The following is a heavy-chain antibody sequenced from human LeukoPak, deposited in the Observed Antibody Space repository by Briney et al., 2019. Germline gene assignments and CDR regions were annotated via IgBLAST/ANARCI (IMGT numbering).Heavy chain of an antibody. J-gene: IGHJ4*02. V-gene: IGHV4-30-4*01. Sequence: SETLSLTCAVYGGSFSGYYWSWIRQPPGKGLEWIGYIYYSGSTYYNPSLKSRVTISVDTSKNQFSLKLSSVTDADTAVYYCARGGRFLEWPTPYYFDYWGQGTLVIVSS. D-gene: IGHD3-3*01. CDR2: IYYSGST. CDR3: ARGGRFLEWPTPYYFDY. CDR1: GGSFSGYY.